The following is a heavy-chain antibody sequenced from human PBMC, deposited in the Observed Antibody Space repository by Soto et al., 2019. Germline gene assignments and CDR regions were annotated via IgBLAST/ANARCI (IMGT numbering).Heavy chain of an antibody. D-gene: IGHD3-22*01. CDR3: ASRSFTMIVVVISPGYFQH. CDR1: GGSISSYY. J-gene: IGHJ1*01. Sequence: PSETLSLTCTVSGGSISSYYWSWIRQPPGKGLEWIGYIYYSGSTNYNPSLKSRVTISVDTSKNQFSLKLSSVTAPDTAVYYCASRSFTMIVVVISPGYFQHWGQGTLVTVSS. V-gene: IGHV4-59*12. CDR2: IYYSGST.